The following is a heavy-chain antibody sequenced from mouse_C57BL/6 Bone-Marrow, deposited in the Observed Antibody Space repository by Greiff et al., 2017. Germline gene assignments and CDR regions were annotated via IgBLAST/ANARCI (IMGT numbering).Heavy chain of an antibody. V-gene: IGHV5-4*03. Sequence: EVKLVESGGGLVKPGGSLKLSCAASGFTFSSYAMSWVRQTPEKRLEWVATISAGGSYTYYPDNVKGRFTISRDNAKNNLYLQMSHLKSEDAAMYYCASSLAYWGQGTLVTVSA. CDR1: GFTFSSYA. J-gene: IGHJ3*01. CDR3: ASSLAY. CDR2: ISAGGSYT.